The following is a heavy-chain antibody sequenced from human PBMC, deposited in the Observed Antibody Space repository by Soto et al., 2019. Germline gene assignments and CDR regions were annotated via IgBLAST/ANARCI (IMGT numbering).Heavy chain of an antibody. V-gene: IGHV4-4*02. CDR1: SGSISSSNW. J-gene: IGHJ6*02. CDR3: ARDSLHGLVPDATRASWYGMDV. D-gene: IGHD2-2*01. Sequence: LSLTCAVSSGSISSSNWWSWVRQPPGKWLEWIGEIYHSGSTNYNPSLKSRVTISVDKSKNQFYLKLSSVTAADTAVYYCARDSLHGLVPDATRASWYGMDVWGQGTTVTVSS. CDR2: IYHSGST.